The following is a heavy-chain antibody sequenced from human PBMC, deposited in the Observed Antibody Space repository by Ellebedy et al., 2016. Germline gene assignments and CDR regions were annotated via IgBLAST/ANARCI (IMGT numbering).Heavy chain of an antibody. D-gene: IGHD6-13*01. J-gene: IGHJ4*02. V-gene: IGHV3-21*04. Sequence: GGSLRLSXEASGFTFSSYWMTWVRQTPGKGPEWVSSIWRSSGSTDYANSVKGRFTISRDNSQNTLYLQMNSLRAEDTAIYYCTKDQPYGTGWYGTSGDWGQGTLVTVSS. CDR2: IWRSSGST. CDR3: TKDQPYGTGWYGTSGD. CDR1: GFTFSSYW.